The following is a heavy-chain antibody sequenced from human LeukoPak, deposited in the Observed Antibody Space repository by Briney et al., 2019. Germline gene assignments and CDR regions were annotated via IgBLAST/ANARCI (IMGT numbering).Heavy chain of an antibody. CDR2: IKGDGSEK. J-gene: IGHJ5*02. CDR3: ARPRAGSGSYGMNWFDP. V-gene: IGHV3-7*03. D-gene: IGHD3-10*01. CDR1: GFTFSTYW. Sequence: GGSLRLSCAASGFTFSTYWMAWVRQAPGKGLEWVANIKGDGSEKYHGDSVTGRFTISRDNAKNSLYLQMNSLRAEDTAAYYCARPRAGSGSYGMNWFDPWGQGTLVTVSS.